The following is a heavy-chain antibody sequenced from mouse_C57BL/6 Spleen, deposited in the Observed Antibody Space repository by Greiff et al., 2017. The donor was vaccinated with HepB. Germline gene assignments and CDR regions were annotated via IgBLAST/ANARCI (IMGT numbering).Heavy chain of an antibody. Sequence: QVQLQQPGTELVKPGASVKLSCKASGYTFTSYWMHWVKQRPGQGLEWIGNINPSNGGTNYNEKFKSKATLTVDKSSSTAYMQLSSLTSEDSAVYSCAGSEGFRGYDGAWFAYWGQGTLVTVSA. CDR3: AGSEGFRGYDGAWFAY. D-gene: IGHD2-2*01. CDR1: GYTFTSYW. J-gene: IGHJ3*01. CDR2: INPSNGGT. V-gene: IGHV1-53*01.